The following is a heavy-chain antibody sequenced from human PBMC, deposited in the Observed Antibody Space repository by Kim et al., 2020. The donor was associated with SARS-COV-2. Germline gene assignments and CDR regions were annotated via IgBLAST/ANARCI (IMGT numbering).Heavy chain of an antibody. V-gene: IGHV3-48*02. J-gene: IGHJ3*02. Sequence: GGSLRLSCAASGFTFSSYSMNWVRQAPGKGLEWVSYISSSSSTIYYADSVKGRFTISRDNAKNSLYLQMNSLRDEDTAVYYCAREIVAGWLQLGTDAFDIWGQGTMVTVSS. CDR3: AREIVAGWLQLGTDAFDI. D-gene: IGHD5-12*01. CDR2: ISSSSSTI. CDR1: GFTFSSYS.